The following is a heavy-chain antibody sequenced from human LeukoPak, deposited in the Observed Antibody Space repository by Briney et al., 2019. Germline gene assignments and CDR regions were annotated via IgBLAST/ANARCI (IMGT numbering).Heavy chain of an antibody. V-gene: IGHV4-30-4*01. CDR2: MYYSGST. CDR1: GLSFSSGGYA. D-gene: IGHD3-22*01. J-gene: IGHJ5*02. CDR3: ARPYYYDSRIDP. Sequence: PSQTLSLTCTVSGLSFSSGGYAWSWRRHPPGKGLEWIVNMYYSGSTYYNPSLNSRNTISADTYKNQLSLKLRSVTAADTAVYYCARPYYYDSRIDPWGQGIMVTVSS.